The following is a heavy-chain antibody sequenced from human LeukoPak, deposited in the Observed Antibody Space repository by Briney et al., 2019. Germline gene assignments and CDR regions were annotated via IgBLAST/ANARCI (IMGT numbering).Heavy chain of an antibody. CDR1: GGSISSNNW. V-gene: IGHV4-4*02. Sequence: MSSETLSLTCAVSGGSISSNNWWWSWVRQPPGKGLEWSGEIYHSGSTNYNPSLKSRIIISVDTSKNQFSLKLRSVTAAGTAVYYCARHPDPVRSGSYYQYYYYYMDVWGKGTTVTVSS. CDR2: IYHSGST. CDR3: ARHPDPVRSGSYYQYYYYYMDV. J-gene: IGHJ6*03. D-gene: IGHD1-26*01.